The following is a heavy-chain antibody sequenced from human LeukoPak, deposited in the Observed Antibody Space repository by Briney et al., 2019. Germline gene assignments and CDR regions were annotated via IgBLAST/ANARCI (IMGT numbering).Heavy chain of an antibody. Sequence: GGSLRLSCDASGFTFSDYYMTWIRQAPGRGLEWISYVTSSGTSTYYPVSVRGRFTISRDNARNSVYLQMKYLRADDTAVYYCARDVGATTSATFDLWGQGTMVTVSS. CDR3: ARDVGATTSATFDL. V-gene: IGHV3-11*01. J-gene: IGHJ3*01. D-gene: IGHD1-26*01. CDR1: GFTFSDYY. CDR2: VTSSGTST.